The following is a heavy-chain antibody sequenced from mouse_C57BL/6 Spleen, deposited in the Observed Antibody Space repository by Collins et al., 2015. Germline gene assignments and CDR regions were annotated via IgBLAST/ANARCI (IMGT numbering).Heavy chain of an antibody. Sequence: DVQLQESGPGLVKPSQSLSLTCTVTGYSITSDYAWNWIRQFPGNKLEWMGYISYSGSTSYNPSLKSRISITRDTSKNQFFLQLNSVTTEDTATYYCARSFGGAYWGQGTLVTVSA. V-gene: IGHV3-2*02. CDR3: ARSFGGAY. D-gene: IGHD3-1*01. CDR2: ISYSGST. CDR1: GYSITSDYA. J-gene: IGHJ3*01.